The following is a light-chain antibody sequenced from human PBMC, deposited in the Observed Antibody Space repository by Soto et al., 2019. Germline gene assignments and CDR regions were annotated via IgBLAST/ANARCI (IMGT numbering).Light chain of an antibody. CDR2: DAS. J-gene: IGKJ1*01. CDR3: QQYETFSGT. V-gene: IGKV1-5*01. CDR1: QSVSGW. Sequence: DIRVTQSPSTLSASVGDTVRGRCRASQSVSGWLAWYQQKPGEAPKLLIYDASALPRGVPSRFSGSGSGTKFTLTIASLQPDDFATYYCQQYETFSGTFGPGTKVDIK.